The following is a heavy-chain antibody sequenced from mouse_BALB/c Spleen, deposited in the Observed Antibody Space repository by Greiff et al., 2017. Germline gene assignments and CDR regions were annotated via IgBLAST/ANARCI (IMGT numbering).Heavy chain of an antibody. Sequence: EVKLVESGAELVKPGASVKLSCTASGFNIKDTYMPWVKQRPEQGLEWIGRIDTANGNTKYDPKFQGKATITADTSSNTAYLQLSSLTSEDTAVYYCARDFDYWGQGTTLTVSS. V-gene: IGHV14-3*02. CDR2: IDTANGNT. CDR3: ARDFDY. J-gene: IGHJ2*01. CDR1: GFNIKDTY.